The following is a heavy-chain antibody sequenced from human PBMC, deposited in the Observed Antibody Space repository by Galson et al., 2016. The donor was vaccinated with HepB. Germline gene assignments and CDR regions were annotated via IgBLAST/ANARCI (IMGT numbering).Heavy chain of an antibody. CDR3: ARAGQWESDF. CDR2: ILDNGETT. CDR1: GFTFSAYA. V-gene: IGHV3-23*01. J-gene: IGHJ4*02. D-gene: IGHD1-26*01. Sequence: SLRLSCAASGFTFSAYAMTWVRQVPGQGLEWVSGILDNGETTYYAGSVKGRFTISRDNFKDMLYLQMNNLRADDTAVYYCARAGQWESDFWGQGTLVTVSS.